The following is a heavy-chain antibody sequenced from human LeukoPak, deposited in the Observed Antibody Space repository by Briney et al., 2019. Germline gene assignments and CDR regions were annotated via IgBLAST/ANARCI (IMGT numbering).Heavy chain of an antibody. Sequence: ASVKVSFKASGYTFTRYAITWVRQAPGQGLEWMGWISTYNGDTNYAQQLQGRVTMTTDTSTSTAYMELRSLRSDDTAVYYCARDPSNTSGRNPYLHFWAEGTLVTVSS. V-gene: IGHV1-18*01. CDR1: GYTFTRYA. CDR3: ARDPSNTSGRNPYLHF. D-gene: IGHD6-19*01. J-gene: IGHJ4*02. CDR2: ISTYNGDT.